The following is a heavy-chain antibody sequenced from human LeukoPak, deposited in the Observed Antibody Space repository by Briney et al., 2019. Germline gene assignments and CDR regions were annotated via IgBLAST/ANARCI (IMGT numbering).Heavy chain of an antibody. D-gene: IGHD3-10*01. Sequence: SETLSLTCAVYGGSFSGYYWSWIRQPPGKGLEWIGEINHSGSTNYNPSLKSRVIISVDTSKNQFSLKLSSVTAADTAVYYCARGNLLWFGESQIDYWGQGTLVTVSS. V-gene: IGHV4-34*01. CDR1: GGSFSGYY. J-gene: IGHJ4*02. CDR3: ARGNLLWFGESQIDY. CDR2: INHSGST.